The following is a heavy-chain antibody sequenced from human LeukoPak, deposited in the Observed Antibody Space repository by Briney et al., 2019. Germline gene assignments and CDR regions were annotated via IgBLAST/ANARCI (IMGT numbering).Heavy chain of an antibody. CDR2: INPSGGST. CDR3: ARGSGGFGELFLGKNLYYFDY. V-gene: IGHV1-46*01. CDR1: GYTFTSYY. J-gene: IGHJ4*02. D-gene: IGHD3-10*01. Sequence: ASVKVSCKASGYTFTSYYMHWVRQAPGQGLEWMGIINPSGGSTSYAQKFQGRVTMTRDTSTSTVYMELSSLRAEDTAVYYCARGSGGFGELFLGKNLYYFDYWGQGTLVTVSS.